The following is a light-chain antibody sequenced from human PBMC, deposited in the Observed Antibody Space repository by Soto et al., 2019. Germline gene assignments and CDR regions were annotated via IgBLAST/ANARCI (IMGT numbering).Light chain of an antibody. J-gene: IGKJ1*01. V-gene: IGKV4-1*01. Sequence: DIVMTQSLDSLAVSLGERATINCKSSQSVLYSSNNKNYLAWYQQKPGQPPKLLIYWASTRESGVPDRFSGSGSVTDFTLTISSLQAEDVAVYYCQQYYRPWTFGQGTKVEIK. CDR3: QQYYRPWT. CDR2: WAS. CDR1: QSVLYSSNNKNY.